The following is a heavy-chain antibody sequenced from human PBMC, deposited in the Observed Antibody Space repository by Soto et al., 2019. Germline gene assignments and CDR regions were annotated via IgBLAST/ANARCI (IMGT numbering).Heavy chain of an antibody. V-gene: IGHV1-18*04. Sequence: AAVKCSCKASGYTFTSNSIGWVRQAPGQGLEWMGWINVYNGNTKYAQQLQGRVTLTTDTSTSTAYMDLRSLRSDDTAVYYCARLSSASGGLLPDSWGQWTLVTVS. CDR1: GYTFTSNS. D-gene: IGHD2-2*01. J-gene: IGHJ4*02. CDR3: ARLSSASGGLLPDS. CDR2: INVYNGNT.